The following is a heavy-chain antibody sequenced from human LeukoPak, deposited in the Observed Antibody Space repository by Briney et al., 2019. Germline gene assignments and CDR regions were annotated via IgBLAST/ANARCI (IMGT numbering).Heavy chain of an antibody. D-gene: IGHD3-3*01. V-gene: IGHV4-34*01. Sequence: PSETLSLTCAVYGGSFSGYYWSWIRQPPGKGLEWIGEINHSGSTNYNPSLKSRVTISVDTSKNQFSLKLSSVTAADTAVYYCARGRLRFVGLNWFDPWGQGTLVTVSS. CDR3: ARGRLRFVGLNWFDP. J-gene: IGHJ5*02. CDR2: INHSGST. CDR1: GGSFSGYY.